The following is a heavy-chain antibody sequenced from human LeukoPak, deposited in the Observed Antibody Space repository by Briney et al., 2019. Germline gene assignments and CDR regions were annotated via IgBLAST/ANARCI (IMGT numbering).Heavy chain of an antibody. CDR1: GGSISSGGYS. D-gene: IGHD2-15*01. V-gene: IGHV4-61*08. CDR2: IYYTGST. J-gene: IGHJ4*02. CDR3: ARLNAPPSWGFCSGGNCYLDY. Sequence: SETLSLACAVSGGSISSGGYSWSWIRQPPGKGLEWIGYIYYTGSTNYNPSLKSRVTISVDMSKNQFSLKLSSVTAADTAVYYCARLNAPPSWGFCSGGNCYLDYWGQGTLVTVSS.